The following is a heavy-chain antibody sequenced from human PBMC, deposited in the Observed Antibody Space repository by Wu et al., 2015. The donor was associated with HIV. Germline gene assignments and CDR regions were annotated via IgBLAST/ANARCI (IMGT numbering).Heavy chain of an antibody. V-gene: IGHV1-2*02. CDR1: GDGFTSYA. CDR2: MNPNSGGT. D-gene: IGHD3-22*01. Sequence: QVHLVQFGGEVKKPGSSVKVTCKASGDGFTSYAVSWVRQAPGQGLEWMGWMNPNSGGTSYAQKFQDRVTMTRDTSMSTAYMELSRLRSDDTALYFCASRFRVLTLMVLLITVLNYLPTRGDQGTVVTV. J-gene: IGHJ1*01. CDR3: ASRFRVLTLMVLLITVLNYLPTR.